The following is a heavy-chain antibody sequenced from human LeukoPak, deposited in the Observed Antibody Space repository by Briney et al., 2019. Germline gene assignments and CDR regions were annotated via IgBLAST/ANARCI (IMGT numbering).Heavy chain of an antibody. CDR3: ANFDIVVPLNMGVPFDI. CDR2: ISSRSSTI. Sequence: GGSLRLSCAASGFTFSRYSMNWVRQAPGKGLEWVSYISSRSSTIYYADSVKGRFTISRDNAKNSLYLQMNSLRDEDTAVYYCANFDIVVPLNMGVPFDIWGQGTMVTVSS. D-gene: IGHD2-2*01. CDR1: GFTFSRYS. J-gene: IGHJ3*02. V-gene: IGHV3-48*02.